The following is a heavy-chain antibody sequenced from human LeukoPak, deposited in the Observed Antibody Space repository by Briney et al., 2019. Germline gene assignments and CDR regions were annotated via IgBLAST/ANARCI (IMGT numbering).Heavy chain of an antibody. Sequence: SETLSLTCAVYGGSFSGYYWSWIRQPPGKGLEWIGEINHSGSTNYNPSLKSRVTISVDTSKNQFSLKLSSVTAADTAVYYCARYVNCSSTSCLGYYYCGMDVWGQGTTVTVSS. V-gene: IGHV4-34*01. CDR3: ARYVNCSSTSCLGYYYCGMDV. CDR1: GGSFSGYY. D-gene: IGHD2-2*01. CDR2: INHSGST. J-gene: IGHJ6*02.